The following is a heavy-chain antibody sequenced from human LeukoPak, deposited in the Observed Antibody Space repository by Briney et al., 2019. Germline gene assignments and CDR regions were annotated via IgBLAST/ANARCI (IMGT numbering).Heavy chain of an antibody. D-gene: IGHD3-22*01. V-gene: IGHV3-30*03. J-gene: IGHJ5*02. CDR1: GFTFSSYG. Sequence: GGSLRLSCAASGFTFSSYGMHWVRQAPGKGLEWVAILSYDGSNKYYADSVKGRFTISRDNSKNTLYLQMNSLRAEDTAVYYCARDHYDSSDYYYRFDPWGQGTLVTVSS. CDR3: ARDHYDSSDYYYRFDP. CDR2: LSYDGSNK.